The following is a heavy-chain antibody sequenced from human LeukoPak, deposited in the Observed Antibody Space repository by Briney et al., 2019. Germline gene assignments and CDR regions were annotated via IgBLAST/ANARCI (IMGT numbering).Heavy chain of an antibody. J-gene: IGHJ5*02. CDR2: IIPIFGTA. Sequence: SVKVSCKASVGTFRSYAISWVRQAPGQGLEWMGGIIPIFGTANYAQKFQGRVTITADKSTRTAYMALSSLSSGDTAVYYCATDREGYCRSTSCYPSIWFDPWGQGTLVTVSS. CDR3: ATDREGYCRSTSCYPSIWFDP. V-gene: IGHV1-69*06. CDR1: VGTFRSYA. D-gene: IGHD2-2*01.